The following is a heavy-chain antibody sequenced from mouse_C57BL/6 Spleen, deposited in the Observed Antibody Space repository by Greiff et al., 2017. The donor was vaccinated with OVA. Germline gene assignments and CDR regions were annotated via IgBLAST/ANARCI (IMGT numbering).Heavy chain of an antibody. CDR1: GYAFSSSW. D-gene: IGHD3-2*02. Sequence: QVQLKQSGPELVKPGASVKISCKASGYAFSSSWMNWVKQRPGTGLEWIGRIYPGDGDTNYNGKFKGKATLTADKSSSTAYMPLSSVTSEDSAVYFCARRGETAQARGVDYAMDYWGQGTSVTVSS. CDR3: ARRGETAQARGVDYAMDY. CDR2: IYPGDGDT. J-gene: IGHJ4*01. V-gene: IGHV1-82*01.